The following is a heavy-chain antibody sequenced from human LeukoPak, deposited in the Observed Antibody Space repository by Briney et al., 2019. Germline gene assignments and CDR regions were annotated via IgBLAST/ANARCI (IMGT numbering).Heavy chain of an antibody. V-gene: IGHV1-69*04. J-gene: IGHJ6*02. CDR1: GGTFSSYA. D-gene: IGHD5-12*01. CDR2: IIPILGIA. CDR3: ARVPITLSYYYYGMDV. Sequence: ASVKVSCKASGGTFSSYAISWVRQAPGQGLEWMGRIIPILGIANYAQEFQGRVTITADKSTSTAYMELSSLRSEDTAVYYCARVPITLSYYYYGMDVWGQGTTVTVSS.